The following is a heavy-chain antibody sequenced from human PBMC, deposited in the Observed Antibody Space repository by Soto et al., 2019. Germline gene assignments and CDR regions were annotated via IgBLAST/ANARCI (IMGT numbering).Heavy chain of an antibody. CDR2: ISYDGGNK. CDR1: GFTFSSYA. J-gene: IGHJ6*02. V-gene: IGHV3-30-3*01. CDR3: ARDRAEKPGYYYGMDV. Sequence: QVQLVESGGGVVQPGRSLRLSCAASGFTFSSYAMHWVRQAPGKGLAWVAVISYDGGNKYYADSVKGRFTISRDNTTNTLYLQMNGLRAEDTAVYYCARDRAEKPGYYYGMDVWGQGTTVTVSS.